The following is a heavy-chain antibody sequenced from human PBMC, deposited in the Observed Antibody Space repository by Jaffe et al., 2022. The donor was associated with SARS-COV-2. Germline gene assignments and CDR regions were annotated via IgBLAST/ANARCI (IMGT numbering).Heavy chain of an antibody. CDR2: ISYGGRT. D-gene: IGHD3-10*01. CDR3: AKGDSGGLARGIFA. CDR1: GGSISSSDYY. J-gene: IGHJ4*02. V-gene: IGHV4-39*01. Sequence: QLQLQESGPGLVKPSETLSLTCIVSGGSISSSDYYWGWVRQPPGKGLEWMGDISYGGRTNYKPSLRSRITISEDTSKSQLSLKLSSVTAADTAVYYCAKGDSGGLARGIFAWGQGISVTVSS.